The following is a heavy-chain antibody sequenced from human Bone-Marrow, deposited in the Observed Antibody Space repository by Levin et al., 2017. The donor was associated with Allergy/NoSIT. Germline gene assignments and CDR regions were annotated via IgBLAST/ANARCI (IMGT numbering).Heavy chain of an antibody. CDR2: INHSGGA. J-gene: IGHJ4*02. CDR3: ARGALAGYYSAGTFDS. CDR1: GGSFSGFY. Sequence: PSETLSLTCAVYGGSFSGFYWSWIRQTPGKGLEWIGEINHSGGANYNRSLKSRVTISRYTSKNQFSLQLSSVTAAGTAVYYCARGALAGYYSAGTFDSWGQGTLVTVSS. V-gene: IGHV4-34*01. D-gene: IGHD3-9*01.